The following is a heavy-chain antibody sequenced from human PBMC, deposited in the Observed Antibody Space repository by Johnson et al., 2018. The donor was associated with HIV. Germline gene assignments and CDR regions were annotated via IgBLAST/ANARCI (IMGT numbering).Heavy chain of an antibody. CDR3: ARDPPGTTAGAFDI. CDR2: ISYDGSNK. Sequence: QVQLVESGGGVVQPGGSLRLSCAASGFTFSSYAMHWVRQAPGKGLEWVAVISYDGSNKYYADSVKGRFTISRDNSKNTLYLQMNSLRAEDTAVYYCARDPPGTTAGAFDIWGQGTTVTISS. J-gene: IGHJ3*02. V-gene: IGHV3-30*14. CDR1: GFTFSSYA. D-gene: IGHD1-7*01.